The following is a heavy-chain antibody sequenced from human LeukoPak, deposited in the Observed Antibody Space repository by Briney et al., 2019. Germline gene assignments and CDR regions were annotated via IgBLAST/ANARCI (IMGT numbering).Heavy chain of an antibody. D-gene: IGHD4-17*01. J-gene: IGHJ1*01. CDR2: ISSSSNYI. V-gene: IGHV3-21*01. CDR1: GFTFSTYS. Sequence: GGSLRLSCAASGFTFSTYSMNWVRQAPGKGLEWVSSISSSSNYIYYADSVKGRFSISRDDAKNSLFLQMNGLRAEDTTVYYCARDMTTATTCYLQHWGQGTLVTVSS. CDR3: ARDMTTATTCYLQH.